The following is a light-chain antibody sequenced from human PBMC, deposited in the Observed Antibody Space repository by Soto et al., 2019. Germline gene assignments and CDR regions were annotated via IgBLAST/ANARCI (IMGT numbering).Light chain of an antibody. Sequence: QSVLTQPPSASGTPGQRVTISCSGSSSNIGSNYVYWYQQLPGTAPKLLIHRNNQRPSGVPDRFSGSKSGTSASLAISGLRSEDEADYYCAAWDDSLSGHVVFGGGTKVTVL. CDR3: AAWDDSLSGHVV. V-gene: IGLV1-47*01. J-gene: IGLJ2*01. CDR2: RNN. CDR1: SSNIGSNY.